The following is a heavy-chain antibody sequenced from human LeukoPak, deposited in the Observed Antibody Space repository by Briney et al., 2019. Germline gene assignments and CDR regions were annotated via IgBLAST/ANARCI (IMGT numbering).Heavy chain of an antibody. CDR1: GFTFSSYT. CDR3: ARGRLVVTALDY. V-gene: IGHV3-64*01. J-gene: IGHJ4*02. Sequence: GGSLRLSCAASGFTFSSYTMHWVRQAPGKGLEYVSAITTNGGRTYYANSFKGRFTISRDNSKSTLYLQMGSLRTEDMAVYYCARGRLVVTALDYWGQGTLVTVSS. D-gene: IGHD2-21*02. CDR2: ITTNGGRT.